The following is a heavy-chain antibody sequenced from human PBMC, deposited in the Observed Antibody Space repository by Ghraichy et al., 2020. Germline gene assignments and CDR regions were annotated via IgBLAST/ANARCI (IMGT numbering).Heavy chain of an antibody. D-gene: IGHD2-2*01. J-gene: IGHJ4*02. V-gene: IGHV3-73*01. CDR1: GFSFGDSH. Sequence: GGSLRLSCAASGFSFGDSHMHWVRQAPGKGLEWVGHIRNRRDNFATAYGAAVRGRFTISRDNALSTTYLQMNSLKTEDTAVYYCSRQTVSCHDYWGQGIQVTVSS. CDR3: SRQTVSCHDY. CDR2: IRNRRDNFAT.